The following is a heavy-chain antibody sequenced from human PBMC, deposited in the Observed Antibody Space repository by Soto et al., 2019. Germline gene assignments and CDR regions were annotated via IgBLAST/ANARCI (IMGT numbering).Heavy chain of an antibody. D-gene: IGHD3-9*01. V-gene: IGHV1-18*01. CDR1: GYHLTSYG. CDR3: ATTTGYSCNYYGMGV. CDR2: ISAYNGDT. J-gene: IGHJ6*02. Sequence: QVQLVQSGAEVKKPGASVKVSCKASGYHLTSYGISWVRQAPGQGLEWMGWISAYNGDTNYAQKFQGRRTLTTDTSTSTAYMELRSLRSDDTAVYYCATTTGYSCNYYGMGVWGQGTTVTVSS.